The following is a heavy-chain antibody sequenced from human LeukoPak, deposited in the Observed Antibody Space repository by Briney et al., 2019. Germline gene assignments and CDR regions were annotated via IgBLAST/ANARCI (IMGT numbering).Heavy chain of an antibody. J-gene: IGHJ4*02. CDR3: ARVPGEMGATLAYLDY. V-gene: IGHV3-21*01. Sequence: GGSLRLSCAASGFTFDSFSMNWVRQAPGKGLEWVASISSSSTYIYYAGSVKGRFTISRDNAKNLVYLEMNSLRAEDTAVYYCARVPGEMGATLAYLDYWGQGTLVIVSS. D-gene: IGHD1-26*01. CDR2: ISSSSTYI. CDR1: GFTFDSFS.